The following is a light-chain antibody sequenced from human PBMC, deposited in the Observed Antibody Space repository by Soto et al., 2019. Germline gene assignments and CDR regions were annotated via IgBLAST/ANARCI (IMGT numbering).Light chain of an antibody. CDR2: DTS. Sequence: EVVMWHPPATLSVPPGDSATLSCRSSQNIRNNLAWYQQKPGQAPRLLFSDTSTRATTVPARFDGSGSGTEFTLTISRLEPEDFAVYYCQQYGSSGTFGQGTKVDIK. V-gene: IGKV3-15*01. CDR3: QQYGSSGT. J-gene: IGKJ1*01. CDR1: QNIRNN.